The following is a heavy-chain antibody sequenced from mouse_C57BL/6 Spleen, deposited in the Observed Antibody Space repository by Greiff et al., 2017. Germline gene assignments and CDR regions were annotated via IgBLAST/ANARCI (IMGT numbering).Heavy chain of an antibody. D-gene: IGHD3-1*01. J-gene: IGHJ4*01. CDR1: GFTFSSYA. Sequence: EVKLVESGGGLVKPGGSLKLSCAASGFTFSSYAMSWVRQTPEKRLEWVATISDGGSYTYYPDNVKGRFTISRYNAKNNLYLQMSHLKSEDTAMYYCARSGDYYAMDYWGQGTSVTVSS. CDR2: ISDGGSYT. CDR3: ARSGDYYAMDY. V-gene: IGHV5-4*03.